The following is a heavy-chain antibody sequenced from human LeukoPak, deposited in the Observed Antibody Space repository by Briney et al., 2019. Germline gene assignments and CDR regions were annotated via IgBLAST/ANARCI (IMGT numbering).Heavy chain of an antibody. D-gene: IGHD3-3*01. CDR2: ISAYNGNT. J-gene: IGHJ4*02. V-gene: IGHV1-18*01. CDR1: GYTFTSYA. CDR3: ARVEGPSIFGVIDY. Sequence: ASVKVSCKASGYTFTSYAFSWVRQAPGQGLEWMGWISAYNGNTNYAQKLQGRVTMTTDTSTSTAYMEVRSLRSDDTAVYFCARVEGPSIFGVIDYWGQGTLVTISS.